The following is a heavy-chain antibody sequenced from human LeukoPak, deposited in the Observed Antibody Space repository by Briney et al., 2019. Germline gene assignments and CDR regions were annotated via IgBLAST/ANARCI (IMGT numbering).Heavy chain of an antibody. Sequence: GGSLRLSCAASGFTFDDYAMHWVRQAPGKGLEWVSGISWNSGSIGYADSVKGRFTISRDNAKNSLYLQMNSLRAEDTAVYYCATESIPDYWGQGTLVTVSP. CDR3: ATESIPDY. J-gene: IGHJ4*02. D-gene: IGHD2/OR15-2a*01. V-gene: IGHV3-9*01. CDR2: ISWNSGSI. CDR1: GFTFDDYA.